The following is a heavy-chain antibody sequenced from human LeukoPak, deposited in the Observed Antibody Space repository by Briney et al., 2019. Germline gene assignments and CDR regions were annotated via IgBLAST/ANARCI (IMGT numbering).Heavy chain of an antibody. CDR2: ISSSSSYI. V-gene: IGHV3-21*01. Sequence: GGSLRLSCAASGFTFSSYSMNWVRQAPGKGLEWVSSISSSSSYIYYADSEKGRFTISRDNAKNSLYPQMNSLRAEDTAVYYCASTDYGGDWFDPWGQGTLVTVSS. D-gene: IGHD4-23*01. CDR1: GFTFSSYS. CDR3: ASTDYGGDWFDP. J-gene: IGHJ5*02.